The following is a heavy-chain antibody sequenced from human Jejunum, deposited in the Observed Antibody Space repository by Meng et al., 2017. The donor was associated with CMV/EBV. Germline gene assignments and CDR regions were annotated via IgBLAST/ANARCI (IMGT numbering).Heavy chain of an antibody. CDR2: ISSSVGYF. J-gene: IGHJ4*02. D-gene: IGHD4-17*01. V-gene: IGHV3-21*01. CDR1: GCTFSTSS. Sequence: SGCTFSTSSRNWVRQAPGEALEWVSSISSSVGYFSYEDSVRGRFTISRDNAKSSLYLQMTSLRVEDTAVYYCARARTDDYGDYARSYWGQGTLVTVSS. CDR3: ARARTDDYGDYARSY.